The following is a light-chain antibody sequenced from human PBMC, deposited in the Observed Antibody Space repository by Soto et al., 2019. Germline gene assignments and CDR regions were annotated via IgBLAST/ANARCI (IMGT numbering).Light chain of an antibody. J-gene: IGKJ1*01. CDR3: QDYGSSAWT. V-gene: IGKV3-20*01. CDR1: QGIGDT. CDR2: DTS. Sequence: EIVLTQSPSTLSLSPGERATLSWRASQGIGDTLAWYQHKPGQTPRLLIYDTSTRATGVPARFSGSRYGTDFNLTISRLETEDFAVYYCQDYGSSAWTFGQGTKVDIK.